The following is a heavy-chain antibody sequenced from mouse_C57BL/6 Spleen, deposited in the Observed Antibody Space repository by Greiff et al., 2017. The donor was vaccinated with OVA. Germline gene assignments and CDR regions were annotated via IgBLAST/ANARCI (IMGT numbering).Heavy chain of an antibody. CDR1: GYTFTSYW. CDR2: INPSSGYT. J-gene: IGHJ4*01. CDR3: ARRMGSKYDAMDY. Sequence: VQLVESGAELAKPGASVKLSCKASGYTFTSYWMHWVKQRPGQGLEWIGYINPSSGYTKYNQKFKDKATLTADKYSSTANMQLSSLTYEDSAVYYCARRMGSKYDAMDYWGQGTSVTVSS. V-gene: IGHV1-7*01. D-gene: IGHD1-1*01.